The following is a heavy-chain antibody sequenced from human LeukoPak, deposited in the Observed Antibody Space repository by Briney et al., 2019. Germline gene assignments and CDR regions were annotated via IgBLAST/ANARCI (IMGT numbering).Heavy chain of an antibody. V-gene: IGHV4-4*02. CDR1: GGSISSINW. CDR3: ARLIGYASGWYLDF. CDR2: IFHSGTT. Sequence: SETLSLTCGVPGGSISSINWWSWVRQPPGKGLEWIGKIFHSGTTDYNPSVKSRVTMSIDKSKNQFSLELRSVTAADTAVYYCARLIGYASGWYLDFWGQGALVTVSS. D-gene: IGHD6-19*01. J-gene: IGHJ4*02.